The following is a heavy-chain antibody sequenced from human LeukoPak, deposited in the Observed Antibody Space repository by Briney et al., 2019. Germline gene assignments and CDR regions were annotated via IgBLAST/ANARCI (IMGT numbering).Heavy chain of an antibody. D-gene: IGHD3-22*01. CDR2: IIPIFGTA. CDR1: GGTFSSYA. CDR3: AKGQKGHSSGYYYYFDY. J-gene: IGHJ4*02. V-gene: IGHV1-69*13. Sequence: ASVKVSCKASGGTFSSYAISWVRQAPGQGLEWMGGIIPIFGTANYAQKFQGRVTITADESTSTAYMELSSLRSEDTAVYYCAKGQKGHSSGYYYYFDYWGQGTLVTVS.